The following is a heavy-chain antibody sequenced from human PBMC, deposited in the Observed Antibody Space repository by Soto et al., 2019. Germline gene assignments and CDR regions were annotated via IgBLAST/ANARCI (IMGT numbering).Heavy chain of an antibody. J-gene: IGHJ6*02. CDR3: AVVVAATPTYYGMDV. D-gene: IGHD2-15*01. CDR1: GYTLTELS. CDR2: FDPEDGET. V-gene: IGHV1-24*01. Sequence: ASVKVSCKVSGYTLTELSMHWVRQAPGKGLEWMGGFDPEDGETIYAQKFQGRVTMTEDTSTDTAYTELSSLRSEDTAVYYCAVVVAATPTYYGMDVWGQGTTVTVSS.